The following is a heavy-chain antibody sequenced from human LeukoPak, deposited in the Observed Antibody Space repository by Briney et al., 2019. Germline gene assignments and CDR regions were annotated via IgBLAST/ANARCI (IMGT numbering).Heavy chain of an antibody. J-gene: IGHJ4*02. V-gene: IGHV5-51*01. CDR1: GYSFIGYW. D-gene: IGHD1-26*01. CDR2: IYPGDSDT. CDR3: VRGGSNFYYFDY. Sequence: GESLQISCKGSGYSFIGYWIGWVRQMPGKGLEWMAIIYPGDSDTRYSPSFKGQVTTSADRSISTAYLQWSSLKASDTAMYYCVRGGSNFYYFDYWGQGTLVTVSS.